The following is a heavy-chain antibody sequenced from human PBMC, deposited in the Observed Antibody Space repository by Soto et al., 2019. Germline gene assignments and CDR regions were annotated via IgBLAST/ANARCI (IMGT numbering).Heavy chain of an antibody. CDR1: GFTFSSYS. CDR3: ARYSSGYVYGMDV. J-gene: IGHJ6*02. V-gene: IGHV3-48*02. D-gene: IGHD3-22*01. Sequence: PGGSLSLSCAASGFTFSSYSMNWVRQAPGKGLEWVSYISSSSSTIYYADSVKGRFNIPSDNAKSSLYLEMNSLRDWDTAVYDCARYSSGYVYGMDVWGQGTTVTVSS. CDR2: ISSSSSTI.